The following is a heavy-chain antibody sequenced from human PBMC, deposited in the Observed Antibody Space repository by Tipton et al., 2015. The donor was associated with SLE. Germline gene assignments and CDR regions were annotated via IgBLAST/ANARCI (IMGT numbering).Heavy chain of an antibody. D-gene: IGHD6-13*01. CDR3: ARHGSSTSYGLGA. CDR2: IDPSDSYI. Sequence: VQLVQSGAEVKKPGESLKISCKGSGYSFTNYWISWVRQMPGKGLEWMGRIDPSDSYINYSPSFQGHVTISADKSTSTAYLQWSSLKASDTAMYYCARHGSSTSYGLGAWGQGTTVAVSS. CDR1: GYSFTNYW. J-gene: IGHJ6*02. V-gene: IGHV5-10-1*01.